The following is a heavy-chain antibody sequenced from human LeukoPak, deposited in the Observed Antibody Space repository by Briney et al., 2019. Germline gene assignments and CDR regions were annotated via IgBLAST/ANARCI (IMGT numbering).Heavy chain of an antibody. V-gene: IGHV4-4*07. CDR2: IYTSGST. CDR3: AGDRATMGRGGSSGFDP. D-gene: IGHD3-10*01. Sequence: SGTLCLTCAVSGVSISSYYMSWVRQPAGKGLEWIGVIYTSGSTNYDPSLKGRVTISVDKSKNQFCLQLSCLTAADTAVYYYAGDRATMGRGGSSGFDPWGQGTLVTVSS. CDR1: GVSISSYY. J-gene: IGHJ5*02.